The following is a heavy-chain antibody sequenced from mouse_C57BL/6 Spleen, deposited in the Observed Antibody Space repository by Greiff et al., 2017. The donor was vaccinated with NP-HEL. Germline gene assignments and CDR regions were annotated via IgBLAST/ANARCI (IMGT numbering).Heavy chain of an antibody. J-gene: IGHJ2*01. V-gene: IGHV3-1*01. CDR2: ISYSGST. CDR1: GYSITSGYD. Sequence: DVKLVESGPGMVKPSQSLSLTCTVTGYSITSGYDWHWIRHFPGNKLEWMGYISYSGSTNYNPSLKSRISITHDTSKNHFFLKLNSVTTEDTATYYCARETTVGTFDYWGQGTTLTVSS. CDR3: ARETTVGTFDY. D-gene: IGHD1-1*01.